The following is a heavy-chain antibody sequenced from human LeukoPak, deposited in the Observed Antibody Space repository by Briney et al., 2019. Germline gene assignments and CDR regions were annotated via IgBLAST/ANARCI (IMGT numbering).Heavy chain of an antibody. CDR3: ARASITIFGVVIIGPFDY. J-gene: IGHJ4*02. Sequence: KFQGRVTITRDTSASTAYMELSSLTSEDTAVYYCARASITIFGVVIIGPFDYWGQGTLVTVSS. D-gene: IGHD3-3*01. V-gene: IGHV1-3*01.